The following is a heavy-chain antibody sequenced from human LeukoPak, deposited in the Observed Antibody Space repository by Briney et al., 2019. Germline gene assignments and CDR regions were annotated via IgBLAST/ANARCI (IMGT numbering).Heavy chain of an antibody. Sequence: GGSLRLSCAASGFTFSSYWMSWVRQAPGKGLEWMGGFDPGDGETIYAQKFQGRVTMTEDTPTDTAYMELSSLRSEDTAVYYCAADPVVVTAPCFDYWGQGTLVTVSS. CDR1: GFTFSSYW. CDR3: AADPVVVTAPCFDY. J-gene: IGHJ4*02. V-gene: IGHV1-24*01. CDR2: FDPGDGET. D-gene: IGHD2-21*02.